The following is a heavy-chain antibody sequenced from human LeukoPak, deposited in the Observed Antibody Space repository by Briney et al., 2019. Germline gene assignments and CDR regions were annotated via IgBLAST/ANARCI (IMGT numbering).Heavy chain of an antibody. V-gene: IGHV3-48*01. D-gene: IGHD6-6*01. Sequence: PGGSLRLSCAASGFTFSTYSMTWVRQGPGKGLEWVSYISSSSSAIHYADSVKGRFTISRDNAKNSLYLQLSSLIAEDTALYYCAREYSSSSGRAFDIWGQGTMVTVSS. CDR3: AREYSSSSGRAFDI. J-gene: IGHJ3*02. CDR2: ISSSSSAI. CDR1: GFTFSTYS.